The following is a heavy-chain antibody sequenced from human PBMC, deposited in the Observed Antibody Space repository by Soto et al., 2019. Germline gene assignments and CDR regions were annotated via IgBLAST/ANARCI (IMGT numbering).Heavy chain of an antibody. CDR3: ARDVAGIAAAGYPPDNAFDY. CDR2: ISAYNGNT. V-gene: IGHV1-18*01. CDR1: GYTFTSYG. J-gene: IGHJ4*02. Sequence: GASVKVSCKASGYTFTSYGISWVRQAPGQGLEWMGWISAYNGNTNYAQKLQGRVTMTTDTSTSTAYMELRSLRSDDTAVYYCARDVAGIAAAGYPPDNAFDYWGQGTLVTVSS. D-gene: IGHD6-13*01.